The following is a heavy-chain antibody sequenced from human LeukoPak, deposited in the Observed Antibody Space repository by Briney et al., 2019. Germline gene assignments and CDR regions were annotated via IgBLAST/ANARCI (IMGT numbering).Heavy chain of an antibody. CDR3: ARGGIVVVDY. Sequence: SETLSLTCTVSGVSISSYYWSWIRQPPGKGLEWIGYIYYSGSTNYNPSLKSRVTISVDTSKNQFSLKLSSVTAADTAVYYCARGGIVVVDYWGQGTLVTVSS. D-gene: IGHD3-22*01. CDR1: GVSISSYY. CDR2: IYYSGST. J-gene: IGHJ4*02. V-gene: IGHV4-59*08.